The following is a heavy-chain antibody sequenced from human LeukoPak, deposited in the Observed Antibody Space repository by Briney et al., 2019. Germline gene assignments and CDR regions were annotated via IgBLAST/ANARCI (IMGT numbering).Heavy chain of an antibody. Sequence: RGSLRLSCAASGFTFSRSWVTWVRRAPGKGLGWVASINQDGSVKHYMHSVKGRFTISRDNSNNSLFLQMNSLRAEDTAVYYCAKLLGDVTTFDYWGQGTLVTVSS. D-gene: IGHD3-16*01. V-gene: IGHV3-7*01. CDR2: INQDGSVK. CDR3: AKLLGDVTTFDY. J-gene: IGHJ4*02. CDR1: GFTFSRSW.